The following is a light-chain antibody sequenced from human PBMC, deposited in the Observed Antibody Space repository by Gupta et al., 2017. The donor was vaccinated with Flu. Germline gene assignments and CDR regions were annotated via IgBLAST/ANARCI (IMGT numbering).Light chain of an antibody. Sequence: ATLALSPGETATLSCRASQSVSIYLAWYQQRPGQAPRLLIYDASSRATGIPARFSGSGSGTDFTLTISSLEPEDFAVYYCQQRSNWPPFTFGHGTKVDIK. J-gene: IGKJ3*01. CDR1: QSVSIY. V-gene: IGKV3-11*01. CDR3: QQRSNWPPFT. CDR2: DAS.